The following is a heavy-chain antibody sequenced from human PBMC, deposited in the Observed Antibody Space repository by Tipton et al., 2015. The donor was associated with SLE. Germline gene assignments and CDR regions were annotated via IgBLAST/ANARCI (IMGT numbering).Heavy chain of an antibody. D-gene: IGHD6-19*01. Sequence: SLRLSCAASGFTFSSYWMSWVRQAPGKGLEWVANIKQDGSEIYYVDSVKGRFTISRDNAKNSLYLHMNSLRVDDTALYYCARNQWLAYDVLNIWGQGTMVTVSS. J-gene: IGHJ3*02. CDR3: ARNQWLAYDVLNI. V-gene: IGHV3-7*01. CDR2: IKQDGSEI. CDR1: GFTFSSYW.